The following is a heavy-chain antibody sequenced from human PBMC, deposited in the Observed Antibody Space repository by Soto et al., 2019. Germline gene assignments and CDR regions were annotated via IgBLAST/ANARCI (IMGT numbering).Heavy chain of an antibody. CDR2: FNGSGGAT. CDR1: TFTFSSYA. D-gene: IGHD5-18*01. CDR3: VGSTGMPPLYY. V-gene: IGHV3-23*01. J-gene: IGHJ4*02. Sequence: QLLESGGGLVQRGGSVRLSCAASTFTFSSYAMSWVRQAPGKGLEWVSAFNGSGGATYYADSVKGRFAISRDNSKSTLYLQMNSLRGEDTAVYYCVGSTGMPPLYYWGQGTLVTVSS.